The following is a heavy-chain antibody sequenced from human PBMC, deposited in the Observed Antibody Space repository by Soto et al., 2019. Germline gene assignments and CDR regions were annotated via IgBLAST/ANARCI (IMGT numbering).Heavy chain of an antibody. Sequence: GGSLRLSCAASGFTFSDYYMSWIRQAPGKGLEWVSYISSGGGTIYYADSVKGRFTISRDNAKSSLYLQMNSLRAEDTAVYYCAREYCSGGSCYQYFQHWGQGTLVTVSS. CDR3: AREYCSGGSCYQYFQH. CDR1: GFTFSDYY. D-gene: IGHD2-15*01. V-gene: IGHV3-11*01. CDR2: ISSGGGTI. J-gene: IGHJ1*01.